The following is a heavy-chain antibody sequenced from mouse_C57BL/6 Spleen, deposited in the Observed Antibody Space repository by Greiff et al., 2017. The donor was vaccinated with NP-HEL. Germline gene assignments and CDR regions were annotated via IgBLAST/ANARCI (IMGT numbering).Heavy chain of an antibody. V-gene: IGHV3-6*01. J-gene: IGHJ4*01. CDR2: ISYDGSN. D-gene: IGHD1-1*01. CDR3: TTNVYYASSYEDSIDY. CDR1: GYSITSGYY. Sequence: EVKVEESGPGLVKPSQSLSLTCSVTGYSITSGYYWNWIRQFPGNKLEWMGYISYDGSNNYNPSLKNRIPITRDTSKNQLFLKLNSVTTEDTTTYYSTTNVYYASSYEDSIDYWGQRTSVTVSS.